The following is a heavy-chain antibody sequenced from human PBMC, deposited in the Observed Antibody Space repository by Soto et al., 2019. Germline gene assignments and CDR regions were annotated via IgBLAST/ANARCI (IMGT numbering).Heavy chain of an antibody. CDR3: ACYRNGVDGFDY. CDR1: GGSIRSSDYY. Sequence: KTSETLSLTCTVSGGSIRSSDYYWNWIRQPPGKGLEWIGYIYYSGSTYYNPSLKSRVTISVDTSNNQFSLKLSSVTAADSAVYFCACYRNGVDGFDYWGQGTPVTVSS. CDR2: IYYSGST. J-gene: IGHJ4*02. V-gene: IGHV4-30-4*01. D-gene: IGHD5-12*01.